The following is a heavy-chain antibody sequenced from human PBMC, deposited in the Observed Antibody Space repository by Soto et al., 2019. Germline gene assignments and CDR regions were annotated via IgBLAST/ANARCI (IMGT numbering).Heavy chain of an antibody. CDR3: AKDSLRSIVGATNLKPLGFSVSGFDY. CDR2: ISGSGGST. CDR1: GFTFSSYA. J-gene: IGHJ4*02. D-gene: IGHD1-26*01. V-gene: IGHV3-23*01. Sequence: EVQLLESGGGLVQPGGSLRLSCAASGFTFSSYAMSWVRQAPGKGLEWVSAISGSGGSTYYADSVKGRFTISRDNSKNSLYMIMNSLRADDTAVYYCAKDSLRSIVGATNLKPLGFSVSGFDYWGQGTLVTVSS.